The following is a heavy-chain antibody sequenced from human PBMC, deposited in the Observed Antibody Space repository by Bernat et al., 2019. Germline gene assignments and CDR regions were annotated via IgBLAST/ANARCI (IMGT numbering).Heavy chain of an antibody. Sequence: EVQLVESGGGLVQPGGSLRLSCAASGFTFSTYWMHWVRQAPGKGLVWVSRIETDGSSAAYADFVKGRFTISRDNAKNSLYLQMNSLRADDTAVYYCARGTPQINWGQGTLVTVSA. CDR3: ARGTPQIN. D-gene: IGHD2-15*01. V-gene: IGHV3-74*01. CDR2: IETDGSSA. J-gene: IGHJ4*02. CDR1: GFTFSTYW.